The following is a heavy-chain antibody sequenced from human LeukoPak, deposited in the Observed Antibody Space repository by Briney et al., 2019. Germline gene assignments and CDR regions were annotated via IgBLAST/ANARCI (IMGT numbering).Heavy chain of an antibody. Sequence: PSETLSLTCAVYGGPFGVYYWSWVRQPPGKGLEWIGEIYHSGSTNYNPSLKSRVTISVDTSKNHFSLKLSSVTAADTAVYYCARVLLSSGSSTWGQGTLVTVSS. CDR3: ARVLLSSGSST. CDR2: IYHSGST. D-gene: IGHD3-22*01. CDR1: GGPFGVYY. J-gene: IGHJ5*02. V-gene: IGHV4-34*01.